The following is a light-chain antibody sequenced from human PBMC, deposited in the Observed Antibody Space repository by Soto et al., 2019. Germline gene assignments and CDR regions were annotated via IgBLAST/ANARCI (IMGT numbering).Light chain of an antibody. CDR2: GAS. Sequence: EIVMTQSPATLSVSPGERATVSCRASPSISSNLAWYQHKPGQAPRLLIYGASTRATGIPDRFSGSGSGAEFTLTISNLQSEDFAVYYCQQYNNWPPYTFGQGTKLEIK. J-gene: IGKJ2*01. CDR3: QQYNNWPPYT. CDR1: PSISSN. V-gene: IGKV3-15*01.